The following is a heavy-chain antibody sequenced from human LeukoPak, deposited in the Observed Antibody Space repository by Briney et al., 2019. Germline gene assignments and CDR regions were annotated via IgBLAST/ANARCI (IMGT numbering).Heavy chain of an antibody. CDR1: GYSISSGYY. J-gene: IGHJ4*02. CDR2: IFQSGHT. CDR3: ARDTRTAQGFDY. D-gene: IGHD2-15*01. Sequence: PSKTLSLTCTVSGYSISSGYYWGWIQQPPGKGLEWTGSIFQSGHTYYSPSLKSRVTISVDTSNNRFSLSLSAVAAADTAIYYCARDTRTAQGFDYWGQGILVTVSS. V-gene: IGHV4-38-2*02.